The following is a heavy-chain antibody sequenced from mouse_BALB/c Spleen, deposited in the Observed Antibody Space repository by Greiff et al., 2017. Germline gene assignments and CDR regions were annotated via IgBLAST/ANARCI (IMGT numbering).Heavy chain of an antibody. CDR3: AREGAYYGNYGYAMDY. J-gene: IGHJ4*01. D-gene: IGHD2-10*01. CDR2: ISYDGSN. Sequence: EVKLQESGPGLVKPSQSLSLTCSVTGYSITSGYYWNWIRQFPGNKLEWMGYISYDGSNNYNPSLKNRISITRDTSKNQFFLKLNSVTTEDTATYYCAREGAYYGNYGYAMDYWGQGTSVTVSS. V-gene: IGHV3-6*02. CDR1: GYSITSGYY.